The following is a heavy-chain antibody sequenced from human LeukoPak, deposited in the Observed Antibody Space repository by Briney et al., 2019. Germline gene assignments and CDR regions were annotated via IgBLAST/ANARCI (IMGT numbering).Heavy chain of an antibody. J-gene: IGHJ4*02. CDR3: ARGQRTSWYTNFDY. V-gene: IGHV3-30-3*01. CDR1: GFTFSSYA. CDR2: ISYDGSNK. D-gene: IGHD6-13*01. Sequence: GGSLRLSCAASGFTFSSYAMSWVRQAPGKGLEWVAVISYDGSNKYYADSVKGRFTISRDNSKNTLYLQMNSLRAEDTAVYYCARGQRTSWYTNFDYWGQGTLVTVSS.